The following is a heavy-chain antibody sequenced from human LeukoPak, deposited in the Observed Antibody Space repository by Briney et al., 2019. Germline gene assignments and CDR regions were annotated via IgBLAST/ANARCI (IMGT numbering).Heavy chain of an antibody. D-gene: IGHD3-9*01. V-gene: IGHV3-23*01. CDR3: AKDSPILTY. CDR2: LDPSGSST. J-gene: IGHJ4*02. CDR1: GFTFSTYW. Sequence: GGSLRLSCAASGFTFSTYWMSWVRQAPGKGLEWVSALDPSGSSTYYADSVKGRFTISRDNSKNTLYLQMNSLRAEDTAVYYCAKDSPILTYWGQGTLVSVSS.